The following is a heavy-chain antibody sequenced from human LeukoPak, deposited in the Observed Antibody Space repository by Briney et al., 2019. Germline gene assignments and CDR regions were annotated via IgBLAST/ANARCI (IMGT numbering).Heavy chain of an antibody. V-gene: IGHV3-11*04. D-gene: IGHD5-18*01. Sequence: RGSLRLSCAASGFTFSDYYISWIRQAAGKGLECFSFISSSGETIYYADYVKGRSTISRDNAKNSLYLQVNSLRAEDTAVYYCARAMRPAAMDPVFDYWGQGTLVTVSS. CDR1: GFTFSDYY. CDR3: ARAMRPAAMDPVFDY. CDR2: ISSSGETI. J-gene: IGHJ4*02.